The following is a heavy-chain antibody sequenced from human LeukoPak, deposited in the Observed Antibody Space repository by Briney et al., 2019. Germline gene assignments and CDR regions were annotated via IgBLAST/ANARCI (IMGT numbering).Heavy chain of an antibody. CDR2: ISHSGSS. CDR1: GYSISSNYF. Sequence: SETLSLTCALSGYSISSNYFWGWIRQPPGKGLEGIGSISHSGSSYYSPSLKSRFPISVDTSKNQFSLKVKSVTAADTAVYYCARQGYYDFWNDFKRGFDYWGQGALVTVSS. D-gene: IGHD3-3*01. CDR3: ARQGYYDFWNDFKRGFDY. V-gene: IGHV4-38-2*01. J-gene: IGHJ4*02.